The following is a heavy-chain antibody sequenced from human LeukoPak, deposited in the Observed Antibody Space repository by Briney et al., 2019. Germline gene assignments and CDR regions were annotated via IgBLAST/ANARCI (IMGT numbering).Heavy chain of an antibody. Sequence: GGSLRLSCAASGFIYSDYYMSWIRQAPGKGLEWVSYISSSGSTMYYTDSVKGRFTISRDNAKDSLYLQMNSLRAEDTAVYYCARDIGDYYYGSGSPEYYFDYWGQGTLVTVSS. V-gene: IGHV3-11*01. J-gene: IGHJ4*02. CDR3: ARDIGDYYYGSGSPEYYFDY. CDR2: ISSSGSTM. CDR1: GFIYSDYY. D-gene: IGHD3-10*01.